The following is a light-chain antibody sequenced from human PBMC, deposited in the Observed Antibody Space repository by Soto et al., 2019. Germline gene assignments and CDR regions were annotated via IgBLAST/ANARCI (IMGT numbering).Light chain of an antibody. CDR3: QQYNSYPWT. V-gene: IGKV1-5*01. CDR1: RSISRW. CDR2: DAS. Sequence: QMNQSPSSLSASVGDRVTITCRASRSISRWLAWYQQKSGKAPKFLIYDASSLESGVPSRFSGSGSGTEFTLTISTLQPDDFATYYCQQYNSYPWTFGQGTKVDIK. J-gene: IGKJ1*01.